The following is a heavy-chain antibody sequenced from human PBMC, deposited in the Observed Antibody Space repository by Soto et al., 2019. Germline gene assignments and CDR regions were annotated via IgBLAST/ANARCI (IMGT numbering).Heavy chain of an antibody. V-gene: IGHV3-30*18. CDR2: ISHDGSNK. J-gene: IGHJ5*02. CDR1: GFTFSSYG. CDR3: AKEPYGYCNSTSCPNGFDT. Sequence: QVQLVESGGGVVQPGRSLRLSCAASGFTFSSYGMHWARQAPGKGLEWVAVISHDGSNKYYADSVKGRFTISRDNSKNTQELQMNSLRAGDTAVYYCAKEPYGYCNSTSCPNGFDTWGQGTLVAVSS. D-gene: IGHD2-2*01.